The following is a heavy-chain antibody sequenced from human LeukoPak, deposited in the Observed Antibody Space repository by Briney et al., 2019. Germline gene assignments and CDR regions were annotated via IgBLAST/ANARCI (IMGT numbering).Heavy chain of an antibody. CDR2: IYSGGST. Sequence: GGSLRLSCAASGFTFSSNYMSWVRQAPGKGLEWVSVIYSGGSTCYADSVKGRFTISRDNSKNTLYLQMNSLRAEDTAVYYCASKGSIAARHGFDYWGQGTLVTVS. CDR1: GFTFSSNY. V-gene: IGHV3-66*02. CDR3: ASKGSIAARHGFDY. J-gene: IGHJ4*02. D-gene: IGHD6-6*01.